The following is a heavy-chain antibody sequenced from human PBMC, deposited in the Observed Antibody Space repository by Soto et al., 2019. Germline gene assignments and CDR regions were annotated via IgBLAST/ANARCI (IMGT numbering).Heavy chain of an antibody. CDR1: GGSISSSNW. V-gene: IGHV4-4*02. CDR3: ARGGPRSSGIAAAGKTNWFDP. Sequence: SETLSLTCAVSGGSISSSNWWSWVRQPPGKGLEWIGEIYHSGSTNYNPSLKSRVTISVDKSKNQFSLKLSSVTAADTAVYYCARGGPRSSGIAAAGKTNWFDPWGQGTLVTVSS. D-gene: IGHD6-25*01. CDR2: IYHSGST. J-gene: IGHJ5*02.